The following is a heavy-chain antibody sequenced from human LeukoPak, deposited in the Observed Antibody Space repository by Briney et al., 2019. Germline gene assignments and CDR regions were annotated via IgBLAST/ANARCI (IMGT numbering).Heavy chain of an antibody. V-gene: IGHV4-38-2*02. CDR1: GSSISSGYY. J-gene: IGHJ4*02. CDR2: IYHSGST. Sequence: SETLSLTCTVSGSSISSGYYWGWIRQPPGKGLEWIASIYHSGSTYYNPSLKSRVTISVDTSKNQFSLKLSSVTAADTALYYCARVRITMVRGAPAYFDYWGQGTLVTVSS. D-gene: IGHD3-10*01. CDR3: ARVRITMVRGAPAYFDY.